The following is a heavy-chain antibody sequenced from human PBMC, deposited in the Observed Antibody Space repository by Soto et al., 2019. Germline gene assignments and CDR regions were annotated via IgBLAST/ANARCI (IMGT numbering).Heavy chain of an antibody. J-gene: IGHJ6*03. CDR1: GYTFTSYD. Sequence: ASVKVSCKASGYTFTSYDINWVRQATGQGLEWMGWMNPNSGNTGYAQKFQGRVTMTRNTSISTAYMELSSLRSEDTAVYYCARGADLRRPGIAYYYYYMDVWGKGTTVTVSS. CDR2: MNPNSGNT. CDR3: ARGADLRRPGIAYYYYYMDV. D-gene: IGHD3-16*01. V-gene: IGHV1-8*01.